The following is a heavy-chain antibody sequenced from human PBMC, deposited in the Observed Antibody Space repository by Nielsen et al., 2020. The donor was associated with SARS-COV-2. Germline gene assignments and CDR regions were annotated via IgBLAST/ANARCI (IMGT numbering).Heavy chain of an antibody. D-gene: IGHD3-16*02. J-gene: IGHJ4*02. V-gene: IGHV4-59*12. CDR2: IYHSGST. CDR3: ARGRLYSFGGVIARYFDY. Sequence: SETLSLTCTVSGGSISSYYWSWIRQPPGKGLEWIGYIYHSGSTYYNPSLKSRVTISVDRSKNQFSLKLSSVTAADTAVYYCARGRLYSFGGVIARYFDYWGQGTLVTVSS. CDR1: GGSISSYY.